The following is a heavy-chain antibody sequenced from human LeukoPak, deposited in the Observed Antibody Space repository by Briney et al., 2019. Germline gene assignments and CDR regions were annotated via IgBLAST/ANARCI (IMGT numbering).Heavy chain of an antibody. J-gene: IGHJ3*02. D-gene: IGHD6-13*01. CDR2: ILYDGSKK. Sequence: GGSLRLSCAASGFIFPDYWMHWVRQAPGKGLEWVASILYDGSKKFYGDSVKGRFSVYRDNSNYILYLQMNSLRAEDTAVFYCANFEGSSQAFHIWGQGTLVTVSS. CDR1: GFIFPDYW. CDR3: ANFEGSSQAFHI. V-gene: IGHV3-30*18.